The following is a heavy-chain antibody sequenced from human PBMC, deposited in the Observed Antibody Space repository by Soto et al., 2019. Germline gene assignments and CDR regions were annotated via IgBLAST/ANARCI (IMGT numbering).Heavy chain of an antibody. CDR1: GGPISNSSYK. V-gene: IGHV4-39*01. D-gene: IGHD3-22*01. Sequence: SETLTLTYSDSGGPISNSSYKLCCSRQPPGKGLEWIGSIYYIGSPYYNPALKSRVTISVDTSKNQFSLKLSSVTAADTAVYYCARRLYYDSSGFEGGGMDVWGQGTTVT. CDR2: IYYIGSP. CDR3: ARRLYYDSSGFEGGGMDV. J-gene: IGHJ6*02.